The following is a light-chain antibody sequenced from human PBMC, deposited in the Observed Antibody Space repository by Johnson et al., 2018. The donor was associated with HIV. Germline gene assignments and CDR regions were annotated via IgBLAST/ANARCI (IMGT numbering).Light chain of an antibody. V-gene: IGLV1-51*01. Sequence: QSVLTQPPSVSAAPGQKVTISCSGSSSNIGNKYVSWYQQLPGTAPNVLIYEHNKRPSGIPDRFSGSKSGTSATLGITGLQTGDEADYYCGTWDSSLSSYVYGTGIKVTVL. CDR1: SSNIGNKY. J-gene: IGLJ1*01. CDR2: EHN. CDR3: GTWDSSLSSYV.